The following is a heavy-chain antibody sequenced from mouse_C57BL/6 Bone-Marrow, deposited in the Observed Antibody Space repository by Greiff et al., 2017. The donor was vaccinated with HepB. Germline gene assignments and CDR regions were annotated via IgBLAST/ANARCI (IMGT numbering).Heavy chain of an antibody. D-gene: IGHD2-5*01. Sequence: VQLQQSGPELVKPGASVKISCKASGYTFTDYYINWVKQRPGQGLEWIGWIFPGSGSTYYNEKFKGKATLTVDKSSSTAYMLLSSLTSEDSAVYFCAVYSNPTSYYFDYWGQGTTLTVSS. J-gene: IGHJ2*01. V-gene: IGHV1-75*01. CDR3: AVYSNPTSYYFDY. CDR2: IFPGSGST. CDR1: GYTFTDYY.